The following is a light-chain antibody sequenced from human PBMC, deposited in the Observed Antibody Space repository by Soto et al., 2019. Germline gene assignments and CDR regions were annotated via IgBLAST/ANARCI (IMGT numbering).Light chain of an antibody. Sequence: EIVLTQSPGTLSLSPGEIATLSCSASQTVSNNYLAWCQQKPGQAPRVIMYGASRRATGIPDRFSGGGSGTDFTLTISRLEPEDFAVYFCQQYAGPPTTCGQGTRREI. J-gene: IGKJ5*01. CDR3: QQYAGPPTT. V-gene: IGKV3-20*01. CDR2: GAS. CDR1: QTVSNNY.